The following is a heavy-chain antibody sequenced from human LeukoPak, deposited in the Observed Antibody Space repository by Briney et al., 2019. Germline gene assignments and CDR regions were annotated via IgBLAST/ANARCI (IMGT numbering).Heavy chain of an antibody. CDR2: ISYDGSNK. Sequence: GGSLRLSCAASGFTFSRYGIHWVRQAPGKGLEWVAVISYDGSNKYYANSVKGRFTISRDNSKNTLYLQMNSLRAEDTAVYYCAKDPHYDSSVIGGIYYYYGMDVWGQGTTVTVSS. CDR3: AKDPHYDSSVIGGIYYYYGMDV. V-gene: IGHV3-30*18. J-gene: IGHJ6*02. CDR1: GFTFSRYG. D-gene: IGHD3-22*01.